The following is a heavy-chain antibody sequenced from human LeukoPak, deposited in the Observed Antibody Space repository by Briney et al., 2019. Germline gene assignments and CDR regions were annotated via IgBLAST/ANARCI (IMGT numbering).Heavy chain of an antibody. CDR2: INHSGST. CDR1: GGSFSGYY. CDR3: ARGSGYYDGLFDY. D-gene: IGHD4-23*01. J-gene: IGHJ4*02. V-gene: IGHV4-34*01. Sequence: SETLSLTCAVYGGSFSGYYWSWIRQPPGKGLEWIGEINHSGSTNYNPSLKSRVTISVDTSKNQFSLKLSSVTAADTAVYYCARGSGYYDGLFDYWGQGTLVTVSS.